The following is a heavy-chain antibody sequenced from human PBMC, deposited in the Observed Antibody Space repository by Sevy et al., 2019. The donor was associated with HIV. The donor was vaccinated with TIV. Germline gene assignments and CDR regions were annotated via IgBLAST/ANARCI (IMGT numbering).Heavy chain of an antibody. CDR2: ISDSAYNT. Sequence: GGSLRLSCAASGFTFSNYAMSWVRQAPGKGLEWVSGISDSAYNTYYADSVKGRFTISRDNSKNSLYLHMNSLRAEDTAVYYCTKDEAYTVATSYYFDYWGQGTLVTVSS. D-gene: IGHD5-12*01. V-gene: IGHV3-23*01. J-gene: IGHJ4*02. CDR1: GFTFSNYA. CDR3: TKDEAYTVATSYYFDY.